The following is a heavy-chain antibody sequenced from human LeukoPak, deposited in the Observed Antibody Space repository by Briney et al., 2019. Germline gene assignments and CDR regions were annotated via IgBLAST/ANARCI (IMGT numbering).Heavy chain of an antibody. J-gene: IGHJ4*02. Sequence: PGGSLRLSCAASGFTFSSYSMSWVRQAPGKGLEWVGFIRGKAYGGTTEYAASVKGRFTISRDDSKSIAYLQMNSLKTEDTAVYYCTRNPSWGSLFDHWGQGTLVTVSS. V-gene: IGHV3-49*04. CDR1: GFTFSSYS. CDR3: TRNPSWGSLFDH. D-gene: IGHD7-27*01. CDR2: IRGKAYGGTT.